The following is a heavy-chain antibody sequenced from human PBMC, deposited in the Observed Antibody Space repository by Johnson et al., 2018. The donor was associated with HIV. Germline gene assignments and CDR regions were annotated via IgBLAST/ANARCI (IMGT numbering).Heavy chain of an antibody. V-gene: IGHV3-30*19. CDR3: AREGQEFNDAFDI. CDR2: ISYDGSNK. D-gene: IGHD3-10*01. J-gene: IGHJ3*02. Sequence: QVQLVESGGGVVQPGRSLRLSCAASGFTFSSYGMHWVRQAPGKGLEWVAVISYDGSNKYYADSVKGRFTISRDNSKNTLYLQMNSLRPEDTAVYYCAREGQEFNDAFDIWGQGTMVTVSS. CDR1: GFTFSSYG.